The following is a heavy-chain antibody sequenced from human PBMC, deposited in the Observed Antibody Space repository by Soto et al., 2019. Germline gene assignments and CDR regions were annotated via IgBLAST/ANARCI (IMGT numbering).Heavy chain of an antibody. J-gene: IGHJ4*02. CDR3: ARARHSGYGREIFDY. CDR2: IYYSGST. D-gene: IGHD5-12*01. Sequence: SETLSLTCTVSGGSISSYYWSWIRQPPGKGLEWIGYIYYSGSTNYNPSLKSRVTISVDTSKNQFSLKLSSVTAADTAVYYCARARHSGYGREIFDYWGQGTLVTVSS. CDR1: GGSISSYY. V-gene: IGHV4-59*01.